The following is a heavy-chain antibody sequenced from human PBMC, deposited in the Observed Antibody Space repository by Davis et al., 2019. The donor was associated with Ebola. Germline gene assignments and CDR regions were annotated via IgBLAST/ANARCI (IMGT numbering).Heavy chain of an antibody. CDR1: GFTFSSYW. Sequence: GESLKISCAASGFTFSSYWMSWVRQAPGKGLEWVANIKQDGSEKYYVDSVKGRFTISRDNAKNSLYLQMNSLRAEDTAVYYCARDGWNDWGGNWFDPWGQGTLVTVSS. V-gene: IGHV3-7*01. D-gene: IGHD1-1*01. CDR2: IKQDGSEK. CDR3: ARDGWNDWGGNWFDP. J-gene: IGHJ5*02.